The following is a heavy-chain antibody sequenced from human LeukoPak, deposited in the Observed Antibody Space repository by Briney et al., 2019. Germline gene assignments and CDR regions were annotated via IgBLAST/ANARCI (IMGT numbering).Heavy chain of an antibody. CDR3: ARSPAGANYYLDV. J-gene: IGHJ6*03. V-gene: IGHV3-21*05. Sequence: GGSLRLSGAASGFTFSSYEMNWVRQAPGKGLEWVSYISSSSSYIYYADSVKGRFTISRDNAKNSLSLQMNSLRAEDTAVYYCARSPAGANYYLDVWGKGTTVTISS. D-gene: IGHD1-14*01. CDR1: GFTFSSYE. CDR2: ISSSSSYI.